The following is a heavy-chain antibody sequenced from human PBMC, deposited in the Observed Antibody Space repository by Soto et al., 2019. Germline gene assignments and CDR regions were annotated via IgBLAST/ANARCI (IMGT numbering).Heavy chain of an antibody. Sequence: EVHLLESGGDLVQPGGSLRLSCAASGFTFSNYVVSWVRQAPGKGLEWVSAISGSGGSTYYADSVKGRFTISRDNSKNTLYLQMNSLRAEDTAVYFCAKGLNLDWFLSYFDYWGQGTLVTVSS. V-gene: IGHV3-23*01. CDR2: ISGSGGST. CDR3: AKGLNLDWFLSYFDY. J-gene: IGHJ4*02. D-gene: IGHD3-9*01. CDR1: GFTFSNYV.